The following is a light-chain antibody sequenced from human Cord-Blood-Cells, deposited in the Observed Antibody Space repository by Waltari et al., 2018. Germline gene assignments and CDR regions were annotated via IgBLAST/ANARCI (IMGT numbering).Light chain of an antibody. Sequence: EIVMTQSPATLSVSPGERATLSCRASQSVSSNLAWYQQKPGQAPRLLIYGASTTATGIPAMFSGSGSGTEFTLTISSLQSEDFAVYYCQQYNNWPSLTFGGGTKVEIK. J-gene: IGKJ4*01. CDR1: QSVSSN. V-gene: IGKV3-15*01. CDR2: GAS. CDR3: QQYNNWPSLT.